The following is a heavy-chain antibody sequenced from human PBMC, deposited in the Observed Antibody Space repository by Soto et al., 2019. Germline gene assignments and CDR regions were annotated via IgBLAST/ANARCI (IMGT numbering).Heavy chain of an antibody. V-gene: IGHV3-11*01. CDR2: ISSSGSTI. J-gene: IGHJ4*02. D-gene: IGHD3-9*01. CDR1: GFTFIDYY. CDR3: ARVGILTGSDY. Sequence: GGSLRLSCASSGFTFIDYYMRWIRQAPGKGLEWVSYISSSGSTIYYADSVKGRFTISRDNAKNSLYLQMNSLRAEDTAVYYCARVGILTGSDYWGQGTLVTVSS.